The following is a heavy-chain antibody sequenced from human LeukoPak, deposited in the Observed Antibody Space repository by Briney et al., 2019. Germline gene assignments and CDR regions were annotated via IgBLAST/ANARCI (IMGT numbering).Heavy chain of an antibody. V-gene: IGHV4-30-4*01. D-gene: IGHD3-16*02. CDR3: ARGSYRRYDAFDI. CDR1: GGSISSGDYY. CDR2: IYYSGST. J-gene: IGHJ3*02. Sequence: TLSETLSLTCTVSGGSISSGDYYWSWIRQPPGKGLAWIGYIYYSGSTYYNPSLKSRVTISVDTSKNQFSLKLSSVTAADTAVYYCARGSYRRYDAFDIWGQGTMVTVSS.